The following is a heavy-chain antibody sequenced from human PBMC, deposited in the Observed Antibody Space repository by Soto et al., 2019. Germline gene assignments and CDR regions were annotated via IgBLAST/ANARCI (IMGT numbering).Heavy chain of an antibody. Sequence: EVQLVQSGGGLLQPGGSLRLSCAASGFTFSDYWMYWVRQGPGEGLVWASRINRDGSVTNYVDSVKGRFTISRDNAKNTLQQQINRLRVEDTAVYYWAGACMGTREYWGQGSLVTVSS. J-gene: IGHJ4*02. V-gene: IGHV3-74*01. D-gene: IGHD7-27*01. CDR2: INRDGSVT. CDR1: GFTFSDYW. CDR3: AGACMGTREY.